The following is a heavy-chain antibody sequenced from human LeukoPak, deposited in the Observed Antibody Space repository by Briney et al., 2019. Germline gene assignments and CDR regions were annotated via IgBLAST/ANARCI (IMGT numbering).Heavy chain of an antibody. D-gene: IGHD3-22*01. CDR1: GYTFTSYG. Sequence: ASVKVSCKASGYTFTSYGISWVRQAPGQGLEWMGWISAYNGNTNYAQKLQGRVTMTTDTSTSTAYMELRSLRSDDTAVYYCARVGVYDSGGYYYGVFDIWAQGTMVTVSS. CDR3: ARVGVYDSGGYYYGVFDI. J-gene: IGHJ3*02. V-gene: IGHV1-18*01. CDR2: ISAYNGNT.